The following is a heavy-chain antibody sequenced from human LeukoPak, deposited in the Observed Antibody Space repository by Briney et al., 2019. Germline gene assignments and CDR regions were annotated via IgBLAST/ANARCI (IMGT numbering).Heavy chain of an antibody. CDR2: IYYSGST. CDR3: ARAQRFRSGSTALFDY. J-gene: IGHJ4*02. V-gene: IGHV4-31*03. Sequence: PSQTLSLACTVSGGSISSGGYYWSWIRQHPGKGLEWIGYIYYSGSTYYNPSLKSRVTISVDTSKNQFSLKLSSVTAADTAVYYCARAQRFRSGSTALFDYWGQGTLVTVSS. D-gene: IGHD3-10*01. CDR1: GGSISSGGYY.